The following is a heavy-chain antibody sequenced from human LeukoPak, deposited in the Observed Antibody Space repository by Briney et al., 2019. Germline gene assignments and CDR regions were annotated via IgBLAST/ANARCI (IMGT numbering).Heavy chain of an antibody. V-gene: IGHV1-8*01. CDR2: MNPNSGNT. J-gene: IGHJ3*02. Sequence: ASVKVSCKASGYTFTSYGINLVRQATGQGLEWMGWMNPNSGNTGYAQKFQGRVTMTRNTSISTAYMELSSLRSEDTAVYYCARDGALWFGESSIWGQGTMVTVSS. D-gene: IGHD3-10*01. CDR3: ARDGALWFGESSI. CDR1: GYTFTSYG.